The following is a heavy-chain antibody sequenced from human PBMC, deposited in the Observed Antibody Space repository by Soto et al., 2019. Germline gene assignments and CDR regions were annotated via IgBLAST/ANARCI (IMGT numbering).Heavy chain of an antibody. Sequence: GGSLRLSCSASGFTFNTYSMTWVRQAPGKGLQWVSSISRSHTYIDYADSVRGRFTISRDNAHNALYLQMDSLRAEDTAVYYCARGSGKLAFDYWGQGTLVTVSS. CDR1: GFTFNTYS. CDR3: ARGSGKLAFDY. D-gene: IGHD3-10*01. J-gene: IGHJ4*02. V-gene: IGHV3-21*01. CDR2: ISRSHTYI.